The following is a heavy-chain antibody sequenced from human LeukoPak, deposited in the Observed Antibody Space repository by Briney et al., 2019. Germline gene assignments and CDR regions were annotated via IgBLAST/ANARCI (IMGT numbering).Heavy chain of an antibody. CDR3: ATDSYVSGSYYRLFY. V-gene: IGHV3-21*01. CDR2: ISSSSSYI. D-gene: IGHD3-10*01. J-gene: IGHJ4*02. Sequence: PGGSLRLSCVASGFTFSSYNMNWVRQAPGKGLEWVSSISSSSSYIYYADSVKGRFTISRDNAKNTLYLQMNNLRAEDTAIYYCATDSYVSGSYYRLFYWGQGTLVTVSS. CDR1: GFTFSSYN.